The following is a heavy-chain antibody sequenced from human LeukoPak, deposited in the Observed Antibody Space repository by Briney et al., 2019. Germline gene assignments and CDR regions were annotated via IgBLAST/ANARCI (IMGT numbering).Heavy chain of an antibody. J-gene: IGHJ3*02. Sequence: SETLSLTCAVYGGSFSGYYWSWIRQPPGKGLEWIGEINHSGSTNYNPSLKSRVTISVDTSKNQFSLKLSSVTAADTAVYYCARKATTGPTKAAFDIWGQGTMVTVSS. CDR2: INHSGST. V-gene: IGHV4-34*01. D-gene: IGHD4-17*01. CDR1: GGSFSGYY. CDR3: ARKATTGPTKAAFDI.